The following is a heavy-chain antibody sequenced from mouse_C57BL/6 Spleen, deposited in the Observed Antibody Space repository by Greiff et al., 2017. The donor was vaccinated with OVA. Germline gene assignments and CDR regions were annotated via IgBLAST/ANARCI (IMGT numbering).Heavy chain of an antibody. CDR3: ARALYSWFAY. V-gene: IGHV5-4*01. CDR2: ISDGGSYT. Sequence: EVQGVESGGGLVKPGGSLKLSCAASGFTFSSYAMSWVRQTPEKRLEWVATISDGGSYTYYPDNVKGRFTISRDNAKNNLYLQMSHLKSEDTAMYYCARALYSWFAYWGQGTLVTVSA. D-gene: IGHD2-12*01. J-gene: IGHJ3*01. CDR1: GFTFSSYA.